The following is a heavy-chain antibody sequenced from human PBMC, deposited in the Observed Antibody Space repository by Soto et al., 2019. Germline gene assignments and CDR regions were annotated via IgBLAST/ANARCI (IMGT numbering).Heavy chain of an antibody. CDR3: ARARGVRYYYMDV. Sequence: SETLSLTCAVYGGSFSGYYWSWIRQPPGKGLEWIGEINHSGSTNYNPSLKSRVTISVDTSKNQFSLKLSSVTAADTAVYYCARARGVRYYYMDVWGKGTTITVS. J-gene: IGHJ6*03. CDR2: INHSGST. CDR1: GGSFSGYY. V-gene: IGHV4-34*01. D-gene: IGHD3-10*01.